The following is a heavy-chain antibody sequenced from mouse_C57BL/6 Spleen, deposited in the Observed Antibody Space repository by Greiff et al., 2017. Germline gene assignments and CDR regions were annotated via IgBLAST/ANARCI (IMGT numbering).Heavy chain of an antibody. CDR2: IDPETGGT. Sequence: VKLQESGAELVRPGASVTLSCKASGYTFTDYEMHWVKQTPVHGLEWIGAIDPETGGTAYNQKFKGKAILTADKSSSTAYMELRSLTSEDSAVYYCTRNGNLYYYAMDYWGQGTSVTVSS. CDR1: GYTFTDYE. CDR3: TRNGNLYYYAMDY. V-gene: IGHV1-15*01. D-gene: IGHD2-1*01. J-gene: IGHJ4*01.